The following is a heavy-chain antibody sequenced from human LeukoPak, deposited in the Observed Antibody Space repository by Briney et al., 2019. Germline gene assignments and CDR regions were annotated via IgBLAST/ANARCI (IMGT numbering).Heavy chain of an antibody. J-gene: IGHJ4*01. CDR3: ATYGSGSGTFFDS. CDR1: GFTFSSNS. D-gene: IGHD3-10*01. V-gene: IGHV3-48*04. Sequence: GGSLRLSCAASGFTFSSNSMNWVRQAPGKGLEWVSYISSTGGTIYYADSMKGRFTISRDNAKNSLYLQMNSLRAEDTALYYCATYGSGSGTFFDSWGQGTLVTVSS. CDR2: ISSTGGTI.